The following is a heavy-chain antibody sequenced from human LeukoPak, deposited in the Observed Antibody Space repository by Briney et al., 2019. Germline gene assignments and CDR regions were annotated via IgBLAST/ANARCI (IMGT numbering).Heavy chain of an antibody. Sequence: ASVKVSCKSSGYTFTTYGITWVRQAPGQGLEWMGWISAYNGNTNYAQKLQGRVTMTTDTSTSTAYMELRSLRSDDTAVYYCARGPTTVSTGPVDYWGQGTLVTVSS. CDR3: ARGPTTVSTGPVDY. J-gene: IGHJ4*02. V-gene: IGHV1-18*01. CDR2: ISAYNGNT. D-gene: IGHD4-17*01. CDR1: GYTFTTYG.